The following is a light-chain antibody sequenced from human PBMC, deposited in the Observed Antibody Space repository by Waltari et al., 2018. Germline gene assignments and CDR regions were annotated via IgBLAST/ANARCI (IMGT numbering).Light chain of an antibody. CDR1: QSVSSN. CDR2: GAS. Sequence: EIVMTQSPATLSVSPGERATLPCRASQSVSSNLAWYQQKPCQAPRLLIYGASTSATGIPARFSGSGSGTEFTLTISSMQSEDFAVYYCQQYNNWPPYTFGQGTKLEIK. J-gene: IGKJ2*01. CDR3: QQYNNWPPYT. V-gene: IGKV3-15*01.